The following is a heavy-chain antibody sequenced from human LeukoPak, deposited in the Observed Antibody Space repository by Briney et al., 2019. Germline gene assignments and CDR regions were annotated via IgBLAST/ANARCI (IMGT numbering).Heavy chain of an antibody. D-gene: IGHD4-17*01. CDR2: VYHSEST. V-gene: IGHV4-59*08. J-gene: IGHJ4*02. Sequence: SEPVSLTCTVSGGSISTYYWTWIRRPTGKGRVGVGYVYHSESTNYNTPLKRRVPISLDTSKKQVSLKLSSVTAADTAVYYCARRGRALDYGDYFDYWGQGILVTVSS. CDR1: GGSISTYY. CDR3: ARRGRALDYGDYFDY.